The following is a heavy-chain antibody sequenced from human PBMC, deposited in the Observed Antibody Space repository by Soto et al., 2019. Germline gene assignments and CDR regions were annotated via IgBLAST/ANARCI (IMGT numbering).Heavy chain of an antibody. CDR1: GFTFNSYA. V-gene: IGHV3-23*01. D-gene: IGHD3-9*01. CDR2: ISYSGGTT. CDR3: AKEYDILTRNCGNFDY. Sequence: PGGALRLSCAASGFTFNSYAMSWVRRAPGKGLEWVSAISYSGGTTYYADSVKGRFTVTSAKSKFTLYLQMNNLRAEDVALYYCAKEYDILTRNCGNFDYWGQGTLVTVSS. J-gene: IGHJ4*02.